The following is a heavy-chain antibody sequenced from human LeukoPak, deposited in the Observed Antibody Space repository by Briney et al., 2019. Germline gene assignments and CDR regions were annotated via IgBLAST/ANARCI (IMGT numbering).Heavy chain of an antibody. CDR2: IIPIFGTA. J-gene: IGHJ4*02. CDR1: GGTFSSYA. V-gene: IGHV1-69*05. CDR3: ARSGPYGDYVYY. D-gene: IGHD4-17*01. Sequence: SVKVSCKASGGTFSSYANSWVRQAPGQGLEWMGGIIPIFGTANYAQKFQGRVTITTDESTSTAYMELSSLRSEDTAVYYCARSGPYGDYVYYWGQGTLVTVSS.